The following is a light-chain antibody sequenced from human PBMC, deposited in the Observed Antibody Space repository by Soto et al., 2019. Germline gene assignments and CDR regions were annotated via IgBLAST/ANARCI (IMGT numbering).Light chain of an antibody. J-gene: IGKJ2*01. CDR1: QSLVYIDGNTY. Sequence: DVVMTQSPLSLLVTLGQSASISCGSTQSLVYIDGNTYLTWFHQRPGQSPRRLIYQVSNRGSGVPDRFSGSGSGTDFTLRISRVEAEDVGVYYCMQGTHWYTFGQGTKVEI. CDR2: QVS. V-gene: IGKV2-30*01. CDR3: MQGTHWYT.